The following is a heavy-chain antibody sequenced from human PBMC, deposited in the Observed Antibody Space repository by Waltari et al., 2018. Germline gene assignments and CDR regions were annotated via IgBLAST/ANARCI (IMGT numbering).Heavy chain of an antibody. D-gene: IGHD6-19*01. V-gene: IGHV4-39*07. CDR1: GGSISSSSYY. CDR3: ARVASSGFFDY. Sequence: QLQLQESGPGLVKPSETLSLTCTVSGGSISSSSYYWGWIRQPPGKGQEWIGGIYYSGSTYYNPSRKSRVTISVDPTTNQFSLKLGSVTAADTAVYYCARVASSGFFDYWGQGTLVTISS. CDR2: IYYSGST. J-gene: IGHJ4*02.